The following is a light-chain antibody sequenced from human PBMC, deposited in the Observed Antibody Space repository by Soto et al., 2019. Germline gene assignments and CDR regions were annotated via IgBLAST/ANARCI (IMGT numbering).Light chain of an antibody. CDR3: QQFYSTPQT. V-gene: IGKV4-1*01. J-gene: IGKJ1*01. CDR2: WAS. Sequence: DIVMTQSPDSLAVSLGERATINCKSSQTVLYSSNNKNYLAWYQQKSGQPPKLLIYWASTRESGVPDRFSASVSGTDFTLTISSLQAEDVAVYYCQQFYSTPQTFGQGTKVEIK. CDR1: QTVLYSSNNKNY.